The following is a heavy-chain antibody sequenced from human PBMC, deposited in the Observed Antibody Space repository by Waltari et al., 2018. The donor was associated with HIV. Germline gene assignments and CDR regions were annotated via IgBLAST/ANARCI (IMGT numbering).Heavy chain of an antibody. D-gene: IGHD1-1*01. Sequence: EVQLVESGGGLVQPGGSLRLSCVASGFTFSSYNMNWVRQAPGKGRGWLSYITSSCYTIYYADSVEGRFTVSRDNAKNSLYLQMNSLRAEDTAVYYCARTTHGIDFWGQGTLVTVSS. CDR2: ITSSCYTI. V-gene: IGHV3-48*04. CDR1: GFTFSSYN. J-gene: IGHJ4*02. CDR3: ARTTHGIDF.